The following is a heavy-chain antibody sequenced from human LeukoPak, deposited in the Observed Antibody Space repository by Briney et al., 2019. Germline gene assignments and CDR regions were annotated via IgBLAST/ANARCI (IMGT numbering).Heavy chain of an antibody. CDR2: INHSGST. CDR3: ARGRTQIYYYYGMDV. J-gene: IGHJ6*02. V-gene: IGHV4-34*01. Sequence: SETLSLTCAVYGGSFSGYYWSWIRQPPGKGLEWIGEINHSGSTNYNPSLKSRVTISVDTSKNQFSLKPSSVTAADTAVYYCARGRTQIYYYYGMDVWGQGTTVTLSS. CDR1: GGSFSGYY.